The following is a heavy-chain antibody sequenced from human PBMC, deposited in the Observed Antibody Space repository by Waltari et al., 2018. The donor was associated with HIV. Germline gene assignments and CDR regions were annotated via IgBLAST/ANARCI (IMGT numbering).Heavy chain of an antibody. J-gene: IGHJ4*02. V-gene: IGHV4-59*01. CDR1: GASIGTDS. D-gene: IGHD3-3*01. CDR3: ARVPQPPSLECLPPPVVDH. CDR2: IYYSLST. Sequence: QVPLQPSGPGPVTPPGTLHITSAVSGASIGTDSWSWVRQRPGQGLDWIGYIYYSLSTKYNPSLKSRFTISADTSKNQFSLELTSVSAADTAVYYWARVPQPPSLECLPPPVVDHWGPGILVTVSS.